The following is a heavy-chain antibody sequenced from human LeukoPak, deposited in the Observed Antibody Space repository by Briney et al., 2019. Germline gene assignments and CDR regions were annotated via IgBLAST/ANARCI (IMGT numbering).Heavy chain of an antibody. CDR2: INPNNGDT. J-gene: IGHJ4*02. D-gene: IGHD5-24*01. CDR3: ARDPRDGYNCPFDY. Sequence: ASVKVSCKASGYIFTDFYMHWVRQAPGQGLEWMGWINPNNGDTNYAQKFQGRVTMTRDTSITTAYMELTSLKSDDTASYYCARDPRDGYNCPFDYWGQGILVTVSS. CDR1: GYIFTDFY. V-gene: IGHV1-2*02.